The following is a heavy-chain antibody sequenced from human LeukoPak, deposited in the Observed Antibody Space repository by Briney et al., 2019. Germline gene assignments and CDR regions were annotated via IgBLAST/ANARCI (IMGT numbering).Heavy chain of an antibody. Sequence: GASVKVSCKASRYTFTTYAMNWVRQAPGQGLEWMGWINTDTGNPTYAQGFTGRFVFSLDTSVSTAYLQISSLKAEDTAVYYCARGTYGGNSGDTFDIWGQGTMVTASS. V-gene: IGHV7-4-1*02. CDR2: INTDTGNP. D-gene: IGHD4-23*01. J-gene: IGHJ3*02. CDR1: RYTFTTYA. CDR3: ARGTYGGNSGDTFDI.